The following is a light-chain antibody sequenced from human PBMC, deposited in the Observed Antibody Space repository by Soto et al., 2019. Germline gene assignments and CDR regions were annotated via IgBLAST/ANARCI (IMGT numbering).Light chain of an antibody. CDR1: QFIGSN. V-gene: IGKV3-15*01. CDR3: KQYNNWPTLT. J-gene: IGKJ4*01. CDR2: DAS. Sequence: MTQSPVTLSVSPGERATLSCRASQFIGSNLAWYQQKPAQPPSLLIYDASTRATGIPARFSGSGSGTEFTRTNSSLQSEDFAVYYCKQYNNWPTLTFGGGTKVYIK.